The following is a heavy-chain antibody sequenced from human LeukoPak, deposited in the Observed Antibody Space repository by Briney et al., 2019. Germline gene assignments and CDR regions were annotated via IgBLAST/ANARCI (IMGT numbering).Heavy chain of an antibody. Sequence: SETLSLTCTVSGGSISSHYWSWIRQPPGKGLEWIGYIYYSRSTNYNPSLKSRVTISEDTSKNQFSLKLSSVTAADTAVYYCARGRLVPAASGFDYWGQGTLVTVSS. D-gene: IGHD2-2*01. J-gene: IGHJ4*02. CDR1: GGSISSHY. CDR3: ARGRLVPAASGFDY. V-gene: IGHV4-59*11. CDR2: IYYSRST.